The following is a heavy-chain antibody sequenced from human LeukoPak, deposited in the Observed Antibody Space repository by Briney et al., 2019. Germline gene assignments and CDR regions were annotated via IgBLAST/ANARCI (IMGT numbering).Heavy chain of an antibody. J-gene: IGHJ4*02. CDR3: ARGRIEVAGYFDS. Sequence: PGRSLRLSCAASGFTFSSYGMHWVRQAPGKGLEWVAVIWYDGSNKYYADSVKGRFTISRDNSKNTLYLQMNSLRAEDTAVYYCARGRIEVAGYFDSWGQGTLVTVSS. CDR1: GFTFSSYG. V-gene: IGHV3-33*01. CDR2: IWYDGSNK. D-gene: IGHD6-19*01.